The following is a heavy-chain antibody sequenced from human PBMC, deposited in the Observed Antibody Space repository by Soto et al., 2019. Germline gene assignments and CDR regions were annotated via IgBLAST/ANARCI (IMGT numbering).Heavy chain of an antibody. CDR3: ARDPTRLDY. J-gene: IGHJ4*02. D-gene: IGHD1-1*01. V-gene: IGHV3-33*01. Sequence: PGGSLRLSCAASGFTFSSYGMHWVRQAPGKGLEWVAVIWYDGSSKYYADSVKGRFTISRDISKNTLYLQMNSLSAEDTAVYYCARDPTRLDYWGQGTPVTVSS. CDR2: IWYDGSSK. CDR1: GFTFSSYG.